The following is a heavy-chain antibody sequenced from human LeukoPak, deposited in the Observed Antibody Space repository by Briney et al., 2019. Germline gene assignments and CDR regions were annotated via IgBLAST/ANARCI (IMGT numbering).Heavy chain of an antibody. CDR1: GGSISNYY. J-gene: IGHJ5*02. D-gene: IGHD3-9*01. CDR2: IYYSGST. V-gene: IGHV4-59*06. CDR3: ARADYDILTRKGNWFDP. Sequence: SETLSLTCTVSGGSISNYYWSWIRQHPGKGLEWIGYIYYSGSTYYNPSLKSRVTISVDTSKNQFSLKLSSVTAADTAVYYCARADYDILTRKGNWFDPWGQGTLVTVSS.